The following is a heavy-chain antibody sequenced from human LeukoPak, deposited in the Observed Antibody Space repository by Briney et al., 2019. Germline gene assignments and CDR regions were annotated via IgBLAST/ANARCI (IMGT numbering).Heavy chain of an antibody. V-gene: IGHV3-20*01. D-gene: IGHD3-22*01. J-gene: IGHJ3*02. Sequence: GGSLRLSCAASGFTFDDYAMTWVRQAPGKGLEWISGINWNGDNTGYADSVKGRFTISRDNAKNSLYLQMNGLRVEDTAVYLCAKEGLYDSGGYYLGDALDIWGQGTLVTVSS. CDR1: GFTFDDYA. CDR3: AKEGLYDSGGYYLGDALDI. CDR2: INWNGDNT.